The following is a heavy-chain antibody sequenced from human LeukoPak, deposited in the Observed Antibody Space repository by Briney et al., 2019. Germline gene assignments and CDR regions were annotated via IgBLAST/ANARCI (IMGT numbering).Heavy chain of an antibody. CDR2: ISGYNGNT. CDR1: GYTLTSNG. Sequence: ASVKVSCKASGYTLTSNGITWVRQAPGQGLEWMGWISGYNGNTNYAQKLQGRVTMTTDRSTSTAYMELRSLTSDDTAVYYCARGALAQPFYYYMDVWGKGTTVTVSS. CDR3: ARGALAQPFYYYMDV. V-gene: IGHV1-18*01. D-gene: IGHD3-3*02. J-gene: IGHJ6*03.